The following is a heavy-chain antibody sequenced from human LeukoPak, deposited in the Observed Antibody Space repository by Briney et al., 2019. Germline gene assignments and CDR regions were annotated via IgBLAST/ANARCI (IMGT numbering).Heavy chain of an antibody. J-gene: IGHJ3*02. Sequence: ASVEVSCKASGYTFTSYGISWVRQAPGQGLEWMGWISAYNGNTNYAQKLQGRVTMTTDTSTSTAYMELRSLRSDDTAVYYCARHFSSSWSSAFDIWGQGTMVTVSS. V-gene: IGHV1-18*01. D-gene: IGHD6-13*01. CDR3: ARHFSSSWSSAFDI. CDR2: ISAYNGNT. CDR1: GYTFTSYG.